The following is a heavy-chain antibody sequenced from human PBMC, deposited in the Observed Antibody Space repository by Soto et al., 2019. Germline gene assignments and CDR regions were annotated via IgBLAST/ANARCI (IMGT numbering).Heavy chain of an antibody. CDR2: IRGTAT. CDR3: AKRAVLTTTSGGCCNWFDP. Sequence: EVQLLESGGTFVQPGESLRLSCEVSGFSFSSFAMNWVRQAPGEGREWVSSIRGTATSYADSVKGRFTISRDNSKNTVYLQMKTLGGEDTAVYYCAKRAVLTTTSGGCCNWFDPWCQGTLVSVSS. V-gene: IGHV3-23*01. CDR1: GFSFSSFA. J-gene: IGHJ5*02. D-gene: IGHD3-16*01.